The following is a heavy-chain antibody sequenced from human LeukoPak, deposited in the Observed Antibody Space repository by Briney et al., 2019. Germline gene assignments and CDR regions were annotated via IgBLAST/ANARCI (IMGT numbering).Heavy chain of an antibody. J-gene: IGHJ4*02. V-gene: IGHV3-30*18. CDR2: ISHDGSNK. CDR3: AKDQVVGDYYDSSGSNFDY. D-gene: IGHD3-22*01. CDR1: GFRFSNYG. Sequence: GGSLRLSCAASGFRFSNYGMHWVRQAPGKGLEWVAVISHDGSNKYYADSMKGRFTISRDNSKNTLCLQMNSLRAEDTAVYYCAKDQVVGDYYDSSGSNFDYWGQGTLVTVSS.